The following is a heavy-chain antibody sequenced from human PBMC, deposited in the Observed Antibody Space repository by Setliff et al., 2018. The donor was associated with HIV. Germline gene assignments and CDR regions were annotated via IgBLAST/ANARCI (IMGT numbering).Heavy chain of an antibody. Sequence: PGGSLRLSCAASGFTFSDYWMHWVRQAPGKGLVWVSRITADGSSTRYADSVSGRFTISRDNAKNTVYLEMNSLRAEDTAVYYCARELGSGYYWPFDYWGQGTLVTVSS. J-gene: IGHJ4*02. CDR2: ITADGSST. V-gene: IGHV3-74*01. D-gene: IGHD3-22*01. CDR3: ARELGSGYYWPFDY. CDR1: GFTFSDYW.